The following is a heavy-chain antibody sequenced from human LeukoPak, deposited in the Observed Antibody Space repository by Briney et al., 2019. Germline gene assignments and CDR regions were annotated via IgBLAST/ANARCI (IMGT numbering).Heavy chain of an antibody. V-gene: IGHV3-74*01. D-gene: IGHD6-19*01. CDR3: ATKQWLAPPPDS. CDR2: INTDGAVT. CDR1: GFTFSKYW. J-gene: IGHJ4*02. Sequence: GGSLRLSCAASGFTFSKYWMLWVRQAPGKGLESVSRINTDGAVTTYADSVKGRFTVSRDNADNTVFLQMNSVRDEDTAVYYCATKQWLAPPPDSWGQGTPVTVSS.